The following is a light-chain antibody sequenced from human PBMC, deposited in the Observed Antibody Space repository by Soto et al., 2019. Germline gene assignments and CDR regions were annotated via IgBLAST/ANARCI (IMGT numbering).Light chain of an antibody. V-gene: IGKV3-20*01. J-gene: IGKJ1*01. CDR1: QSVSSY. CDR3: QQYGDSPWT. Sequence: EIVLTQSPGTLSLSPGERATLSCRASQSVSSYLAWYQQKPGQAPRLLFSGAFNRATDTPDRFSGSGSGTDFTLIISGVEAEDFAMYYCQQYGDSPWTFGQGTKVDIK. CDR2: GAF.